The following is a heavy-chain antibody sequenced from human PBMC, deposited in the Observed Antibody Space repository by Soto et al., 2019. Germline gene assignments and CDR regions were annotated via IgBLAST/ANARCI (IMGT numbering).Heavy chain of an antibody. J-gene: IGHJ6*02. CDR2: IRTKSNNFAT. D-gene: IGHD3-10*01. CDR3: SRHQEGRSMVFYGMDV. CDR1: GFTLSGSD. Sequence: GGSLRLSCAASGFTLSGSDIHWVRQASGKGLEWVGRIRTKSNNFATSYAESVRGRFTISRDDSDNTASLQMSSLKTEDTAIYYCSRHQEGRSMVFYGMDVWGQWTTVTVSS. V-gene: IGHV3-73*01.